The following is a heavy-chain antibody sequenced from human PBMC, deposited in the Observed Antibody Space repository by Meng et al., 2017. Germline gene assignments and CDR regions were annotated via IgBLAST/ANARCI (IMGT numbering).Heavy chain of an antibody. D-gene: IGHD2-15*01. V-gene: IGHV1-2*02. CDR3: ARDQCSGGSCYGDY. Sequence: QVQVVEAGAEVKKPGSSVKVSCKASGGTFSSYAISWVRQAPGQGLEWMGGIIPNSGGTNYAQKFQGRVTMTRDTSISTAYMELSRLRSDDTAVYYCARDQCSGGSCYGDYWGQGTLVTVSS. J-gene: IGHJ4*02. CDR2: IIPNSGGT. CDR1: GGTFSSYA.